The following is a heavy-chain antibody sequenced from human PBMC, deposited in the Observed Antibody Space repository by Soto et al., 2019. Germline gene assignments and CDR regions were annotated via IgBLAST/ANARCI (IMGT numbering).Heavy chain of an antibody. V-gene: IGHV6-1*01. J-gene: IGHJ6*02. CDR1: GDSVSSNSAA. CDR2: TYYRSKWYN. Sequence: PSQTLSLTCAISGDSVSSNSAAWNWIRQSPSRGLEWLGRTYYRSKWYNDYAVSVKSRITINPDTSKNQFSLQLNSVTPEDTAVYYCARDRRAYSSGWSHLSYYYYGMDVWGQGTTVTVSS. CDR3: ARDRRAYSSGWSHLSYYYYGMDV. D-gene: IGHD6-19*01.